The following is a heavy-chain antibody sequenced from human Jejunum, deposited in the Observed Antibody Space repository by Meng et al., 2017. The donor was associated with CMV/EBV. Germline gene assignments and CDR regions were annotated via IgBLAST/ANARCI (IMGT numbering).Heavy chain of an antibody. V-gene: IGHV6-1*01. J-gene: IGHJ4*02. D-gene: IGHD3-22*01. CDR2: TYYRSKWWYN. CDR1: VSSYRAT. CDR3: ARGDKNGHYLDY. Sequence: VSSYRATWHWIRQSPSRGLEWLGRTYYRSKWWYNDNAVSLRGRITINADASKNQFSLQLNSVTPEDTAVCYCARGDKNGHYLDYWGQGALVTVSS.